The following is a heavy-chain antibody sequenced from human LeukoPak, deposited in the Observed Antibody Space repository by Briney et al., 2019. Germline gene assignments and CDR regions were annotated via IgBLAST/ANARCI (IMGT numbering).Heavy chain of an antibody. D-gene: IGHD3-10*01. Sequence: ASVKVSCKAFGYGFTSYYIHWVRQAPGQGLEWMGIINPSVGGTTYAQKFQGRVTITADESTSTAYMELSSLRSEDTAVYYCARTMVRGVIITWLFDYWGQGTLVTVSS. CDR3: ARTMVRGVIITWLFDY. CDR1: GYGFTSYY. V-gene: IGHV1-46*01. J-gene: IGHJ4*02. CDR2: INPSVGGT.